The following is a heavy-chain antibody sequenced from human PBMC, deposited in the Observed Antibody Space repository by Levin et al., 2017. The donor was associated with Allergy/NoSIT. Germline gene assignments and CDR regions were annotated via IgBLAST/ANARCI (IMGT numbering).Heavy chain of an antibody. Sequence: GSLRLSCTVSGGSISSYYWSWIRQPPGKGLEWIGYIYYSGSTYYNPSLKSRVTISVDTSKNHFALKLSSVTAADTAVYYCARLSAAALDDWGQGTLVTVSS. CDR1: GGSISSYY. V-gene: IGHV4-59*08. CDR2: IYYSGST. CDR3: ARLSAAALDD. D-gene: IGHD6-13*01. J-gene: IGHJ4*02.